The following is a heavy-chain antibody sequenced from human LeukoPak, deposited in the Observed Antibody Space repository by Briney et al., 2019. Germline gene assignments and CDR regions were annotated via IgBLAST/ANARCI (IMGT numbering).Heavy chain of an antibody. CDR2: MNPNSGNT. V-gene: IGHV1-8*01. J-gene: IGHJ3*02. CDR1: GYTFTSYD. Sequence: GASVKVSCKASGYTFTSYDINWVRQATGQGLEWMGWMNPNSGNTGYAQKFQGRVTMTRNTSISTAYMELSSLRSEDTAVYYCARVEPAAGDAFDIWGQGTMVTVSS. CDR3: ARVEPAAGDAFDI. D-gene: IGHD2-2*01.